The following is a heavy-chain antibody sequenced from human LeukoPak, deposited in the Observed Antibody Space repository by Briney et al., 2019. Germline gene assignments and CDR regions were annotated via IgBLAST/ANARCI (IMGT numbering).Heavy chain of an antibody. Sequence: GGSLRLSCAASGFTFSSYEMNWVRQAPGKGLEWVALISYDGSNKYYADSVKGRFTISRDNSKNTLYLQMNSLRAEDTAVYYCARGSLYGEGDYWGQGTMVTVSS. J-gene: IGHJ4*02. D-gene: IGHD4-17*01. CDR3: ARGSLYGEGDY. V-gene: IGHV3-30-3*01. CDR1: GFTFSSYE. CDR2: ISYDGSNK.